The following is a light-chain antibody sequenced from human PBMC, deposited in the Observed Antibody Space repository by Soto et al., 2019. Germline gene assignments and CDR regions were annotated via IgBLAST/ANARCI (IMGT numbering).Light chain of an antibody. CDR1: QSISSY. Sequence: DIRMTHSPSSLSPSVGARVTLISRASQSISSYLNWYQQKPGKAPKLLIYAASNLQSGVPSRFSGSGSGTDFTLTISSLQPEDFATYYCQQSYSTPITFGQGTRLEIK. J-gene: IGKJ5*01. CDR2: AAS. CDR3: QQSYSTPIT. V-gene: IGKV1-39*01.